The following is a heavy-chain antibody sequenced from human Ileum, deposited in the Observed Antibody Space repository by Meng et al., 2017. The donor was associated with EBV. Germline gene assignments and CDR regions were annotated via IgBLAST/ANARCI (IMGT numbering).Heavy chain of an antibody. CDR3: ARGVTTVLYWFFDL. CDR1: GYTFTNYG. J-gene: IGHJ2*01. CDR2: ISADSGNT. Sequence: AKLGTSGAEGKKPGASVKGSCKASGYTFTNYGISWVRQAPGQGLEWMGRISADSGNTNYPQKFQGRVTMTTDTSTRTAYMEVRRLRSDDTAVYYCARGVTTVLYWFFDLWGRGTLVTVSS. D-gene: IGHD4-11*01. V-gene: IGHV1-18*01.